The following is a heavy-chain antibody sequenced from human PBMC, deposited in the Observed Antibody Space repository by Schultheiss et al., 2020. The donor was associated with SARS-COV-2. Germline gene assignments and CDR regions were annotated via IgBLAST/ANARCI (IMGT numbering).Heavy chain of an antibody. J-gene: IGHJ4*02. V-gene: IGHV1-69*10. D-gene: IGHD6-19*01. CDR3: ARVRSSGWYLSGEDY. CDR2: INPNSGGT. CDR1: GGTFSSYA. Sequence: SVKVSCKASGGTFSSYAISWVRQAPGQGLEWMGRINPNSGGTNYAQKFQGRVTITRDTSATTAYMELRSLRSEDTAVYYCARVRSSGWYLSGEDYWGQGTLVTVSS.